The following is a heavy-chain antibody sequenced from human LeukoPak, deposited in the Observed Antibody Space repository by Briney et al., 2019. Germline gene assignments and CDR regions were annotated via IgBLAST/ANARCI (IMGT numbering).Heavy chain of an antibody. D-gene: IGHD2-15*01. CDR1: GGSISSYY. V-gene: IGHV4-59*01. J-gene: IGHJ6*03. CDR3: ARGYSYYYYYMDV. CDR2: IYYSGST. Sequence: SETLSLTCTVSGGSISSYYWSWIRQPPGKGLEWIGYIYYSGSTNYNPSLKSRVTISVDTSKNQFSLKLSSVTAADTAVYYCARGYSYYYYYMDVWGQGTTVTISS.